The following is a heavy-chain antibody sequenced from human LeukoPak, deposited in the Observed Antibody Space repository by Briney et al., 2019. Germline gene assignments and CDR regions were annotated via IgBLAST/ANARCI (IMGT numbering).Heavy chain of an antibody. D-gene: IGHD5-24*01. V-gene: IGHV3-23*01. Sequence: LLGGSLRLSCAASGFTFSTYAMSWVRQAPGKGLEWVSSISSSGGSTYYADSVKGRFTISRDNAKNSLYLQMNSLRAEDTAVYYCARVSRDDYWGQGTLVTVSS. CDR3: ARVSRDDY. J-gene: IGHJ4*02. CDR2: ISSSGGST. CDR1: GFTFSTYA.